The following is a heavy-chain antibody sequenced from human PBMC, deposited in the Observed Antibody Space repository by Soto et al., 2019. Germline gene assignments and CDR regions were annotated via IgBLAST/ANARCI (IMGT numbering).Heavy chain of an antibody. Sequence: ASVKVSCKASGYTFTSYGISWVRQAPGQGLEWMGWISAYNGNTNYAQKLQGRVTMTTDTSTSTAYMELRSLRSDDTAVYYCARDVGITMIVVVITNYYYGMDGWGQGTTVTVSS. J-gene: IGHJ6*02. V-gene: IGHV1-18*01. CDR1: GYTFTSYG. CDR2: ISAYNGNT. CDR3: ARDVGITMIVVVITNYYYGMDG. D-gene: IGHD3-22*01.